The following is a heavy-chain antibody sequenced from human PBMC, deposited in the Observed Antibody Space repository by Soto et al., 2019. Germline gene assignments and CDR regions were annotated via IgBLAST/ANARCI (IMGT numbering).Heavy chain of an antibody. CDR3: AMVDVYVTPSPQDV. V-gene: IGHV1-18*01. Sequence: VSVKVSSKASGYSFTRKGIAWAQQAPGQGLEWMGWINTYNGNTNYAQNLQGRVTLTTDTSTSTAYMELTSLRSNDTAIYYCAMVDVYVTPSPQDVWGQGTTVTVSS. CDR1: GYSFTRKG. J-gene: IGHJ6*02. D-gene: IGHD3-16*01. CDR2: INTYNGNT.